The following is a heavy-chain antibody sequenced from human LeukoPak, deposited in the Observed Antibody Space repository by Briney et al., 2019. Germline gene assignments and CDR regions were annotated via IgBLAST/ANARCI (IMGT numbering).Heavy chain of an antibody. V-gene: IGHV3-30*03. CDR1: GFTFSTYG. CDR3: AVPYGSGSSSFDY. CDR2: TSYDGSNK. D-gene: IGHD3-10*01. J-gene: IGHJ4*01. Sequence: GRSLRLSCAASGFTFSTYGMHWVRQAPGKGLEWVAATSYDGSNKYYAESVKGRFTISRDNSKNTLYLQMNSLRAEDTAVYYCAVPYGSGSSSFDYWGHGTLVTVSS.